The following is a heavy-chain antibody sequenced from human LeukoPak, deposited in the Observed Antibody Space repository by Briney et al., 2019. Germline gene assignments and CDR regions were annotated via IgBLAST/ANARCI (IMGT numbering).Heavy chain of an antibody. CDR3: ARSDSTWPHDTFDI. V-gene: IGHV4-59*08. J-gene: IGHJ3*02. Sequence: SETLSLTCTVSGGSISSYYWSWIRQPPGKGLEWIGYIYYSGSTNYNPSLKSRVTMSVDTSKNQFSLKVNSVTAADTAVYYCARSDSTWPHDTFDIWGQGTMVTVSS. CDR1: GGSISSYY. D-gene: IGHD6-13*01. CDR2: IYYSGST.